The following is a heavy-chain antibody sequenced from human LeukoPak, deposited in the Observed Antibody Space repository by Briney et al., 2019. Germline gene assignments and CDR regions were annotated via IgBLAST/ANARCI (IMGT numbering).Heavy chain of an antibody. CDR2: ISYDGSNK. CDR1: GFTFSDYY. CDR3: AREGIAVAGTYS. D-gene: IGHD6-19*01. J-gene: IGHJ4*02. V-gene: IGHV3-30*03. Sequence: PGGSLRLSCAASGFTFSDYYMSWIRQAPGKGLEWVAVISYDGSNKYYADSVKGRFTISRDNSKNTLYLQMNSLRAEDTAVYYCAREGIAVAGTYSWGQGTLVTVSS.